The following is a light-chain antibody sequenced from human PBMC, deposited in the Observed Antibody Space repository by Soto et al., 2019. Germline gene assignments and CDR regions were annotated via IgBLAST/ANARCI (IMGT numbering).Light chain of an antibody. CDR3: AAWDDSVFGHYV. CDR1: SANIGAAYN. Sequence: QSVLTQPPSVSGAPGQRVTISCTGSSANIGAAYNVDWYQQLPGTAPKLLIYSNSQRPSGVPDRFSGSKSGTSASLAISGLQSEDEADYYCAAWDDSVFGHYVFGSGTKVTVL. J-gene: IGLJ1*01. V-gene: IGLV1-40*01. CDR2: SNS.